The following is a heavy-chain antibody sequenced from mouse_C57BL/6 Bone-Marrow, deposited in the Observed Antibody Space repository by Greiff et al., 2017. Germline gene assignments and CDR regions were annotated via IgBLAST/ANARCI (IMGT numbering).Heavy chain of an antibody. CDR1: GFSFTSYG. D-gene: IGHD2-5*01. Sequence: QVQLQQSGPGLVQPSQSLSITCTVSGFSFTSYGVHWVRQPPGKGLEWLGVIWSGGSTDSNAAFISRLSISKDNSKSQVFFKMNSLQADDTAIYYCAPYSNYPYAMDYWGQGTSVTVSS. CDR3: APYSNYPYAMDY. V-gene: IGHV2-4*01. J-gene: IGHJ4*01. CDR2: IWSGGST.